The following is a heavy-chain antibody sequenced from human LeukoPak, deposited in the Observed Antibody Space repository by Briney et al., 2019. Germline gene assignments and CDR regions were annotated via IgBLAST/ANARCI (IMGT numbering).Heavy chain of an antibody. Sequence: ASVKVSCKASGYTFTAYYMHWVRQAPGQGLEWMGWINPNNGGTNYAQKFQGRVTMTRDTSISTAYMELSRLRSDDTAVYYCATTVTTYYYYYYMDVWGKGTTVTVSS. J-gene: IGHJ6*03. V-gene: IGHV1-2*02. CDR3: ATTVTTYYYYYYMDV. CDR2: INPNNGGT. CDR1: GYTFTAYY. D-gene: IGHD4-17*01.